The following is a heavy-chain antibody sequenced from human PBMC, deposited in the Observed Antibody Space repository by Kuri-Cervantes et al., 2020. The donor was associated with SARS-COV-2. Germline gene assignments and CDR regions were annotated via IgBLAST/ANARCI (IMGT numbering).Heavy chain of an antibody. J-gene: IGHJ4*02. CDR2: IYYSGST. D-gene: IGHD3-10*01. CDR1: GYSISSGYY. Sequence: SCAVSGYSISSGYYWGWIRQPPGKGLEWIGSIYYSGSTYYNPSLKSRVTISVDTSKNQFSLKLSSVTAADTAVYYCARALTGEVDDYWGQGTLVTVSS. CDR3: ARALTGEVDDY. V-gene: IGHV4-38-2*01.